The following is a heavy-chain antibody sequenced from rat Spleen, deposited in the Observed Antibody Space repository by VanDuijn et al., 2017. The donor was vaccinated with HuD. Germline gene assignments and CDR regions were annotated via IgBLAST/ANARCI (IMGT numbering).Heavy chain of an antibody. D-gene: IGHD1-10*01. V-gene: IGHV5-27*01. CDR1: GFTFSNYY. CDR2: ITNSGGST. CDR3: TTWDYYNNRFDY. J-gene: IGHJ2*01. Sequence: EVQLVESGGGLVQPGRSLKLSCAASGFTFSNYYMAWVRQAPTKGLEWVASITNSGGSTYYRDSVKGRFTISRDNAKSTLYLQMNSLRSEDTATYYCTTWDYYNNRFDYWGQGVMVTVSS.